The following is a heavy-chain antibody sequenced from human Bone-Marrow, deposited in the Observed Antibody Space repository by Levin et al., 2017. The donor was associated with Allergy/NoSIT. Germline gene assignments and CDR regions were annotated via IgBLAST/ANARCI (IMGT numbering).Heavy chain of an antibody. J-gene: IGHJ6*03. V-gene: IGHV4-4*02. D-gene: IGHD3-3*01. Sequence: SETLSLTFAVSGGSISSSNWWGWVRQPPGKGLEWIGEIYHSGSTNYNPSLKSRVTISVDKSKNQFSLKLSSVTAADTAVYYCARAPRWDPILFGVVHSYYYYYYMDVWGKGTTVTVSS. CDR2: IYHSGST. CDR3: ARAPRWDPILFGVVHSYYYYYYMDV. CDR1: GGSISSSNW.